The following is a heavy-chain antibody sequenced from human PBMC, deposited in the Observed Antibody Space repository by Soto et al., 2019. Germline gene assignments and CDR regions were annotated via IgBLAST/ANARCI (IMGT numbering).Heavy chain of an antibody. J-gene: IGHJ6*02. CDR3: AREGSSTREDYYYYYGMDV. CDR2: IYTSGST. Sequence: SETLSLTCTVSGGSISSYYWSWIRQPAGKGLEWIGRIYTSGSTNYNPSLKSRVTMSVDTSKNQFSLKLSSVTAADTAVYYCAREGSSTREDYYYYYGMDVWGQGTTVTVS. D-gene: IGHD2-2*01. CDR1: GGSISSYY. V-gene: IGHV4-4*07.